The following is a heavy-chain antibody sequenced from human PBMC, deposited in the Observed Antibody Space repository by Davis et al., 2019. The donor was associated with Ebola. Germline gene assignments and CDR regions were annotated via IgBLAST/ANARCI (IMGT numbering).Heavy chain of an antibody. Sequence: AASVKVSCKASGYTFTGYYMHWVRQAPGQGLEWMGGLIPIFGAANYAQKFQGRVTITADKSTSTAYMELSSLRSEDTAVYYCARDYRYCSGGSCYYYYYGMDVWGQGTTVTVSS. CDR1: GYTFTGYY. CDR3: ARDYRYCSGGSCYYYYYGMDV. D-gene: IGHD2-15*01. J-gene: IGHJ6*02. CDR2: LIPIFGAA. V-gene: IGHV1-69*06.